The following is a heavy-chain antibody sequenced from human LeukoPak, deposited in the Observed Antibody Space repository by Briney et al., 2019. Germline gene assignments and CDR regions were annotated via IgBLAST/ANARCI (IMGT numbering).Heavy chain of an antibody. CDR2: MNPNNGNT. J-gene: IGHJ5*02. V-gene: IGHV1-8*03. CDR1: GYTFTSYD. CDR3: VRAESGSYNWFDP. Sequence: ASVKVSCKASGYTFTSYDINWVRQATGQGLEWMGWMNPNNGNTGYAKKFLGRVTITRNTSISTAYMELSSLRSEDTAVYYCVRAESGSYNWFDPWGQGTLVTVSS. D-gene: IGHD5-12*01.